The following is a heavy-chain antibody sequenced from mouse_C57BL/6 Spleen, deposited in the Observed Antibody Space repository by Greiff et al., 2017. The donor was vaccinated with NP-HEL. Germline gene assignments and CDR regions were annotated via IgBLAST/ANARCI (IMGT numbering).Heavy chain of an antibody. CDR3: ALGYDEESYAMDY. J-gene: IGHJ4*01. CDR1: GFNIKNTY. V-gene: IGHV14-3*01. CDR2: IDPANGNT. D-gene: IGHD2-2*01. Sequence: EVQLQQSVAELVRPGASVKLSCTASGFNIKNTYMHWVKQRPEQGLEWIGRIDPANGNTKYAPKFQGKATITADTSSNTAYLQLSSLTSEDTAIYYFALGYDEESYAMDYWGQGTSVTVSS.